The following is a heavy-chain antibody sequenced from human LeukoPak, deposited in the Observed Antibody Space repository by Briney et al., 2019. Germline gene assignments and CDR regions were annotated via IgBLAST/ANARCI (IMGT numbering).Heavy chain of an antibody. J-gene: IGHJ3*02. CDR2: ISASGGST. V-gene: IGHV3-23*01. D-gene: IGHD3-22*01. Sequence: PGGSLRLSCAASALTFSRYAMSWVRQAPGKGLEWVSAISASGGSTYYADSVKGRFTISRDNSKNTLYLQMNSLRVEDTGVYYCANEVYYFDPSGLYSFAFDIWGQGTMVTVPS. CDR3: ANEVYYFDPSGLYSFAFDI. CDR1: ALTFSRYA.